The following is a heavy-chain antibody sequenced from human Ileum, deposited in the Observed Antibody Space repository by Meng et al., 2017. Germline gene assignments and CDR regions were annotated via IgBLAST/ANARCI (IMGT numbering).Heavy chain of an antibody. D-gene: IGHD6-19*01. CDR1: GGSNSDYY. V-gene: IGHV4-59*01. CDR2: IFHSGTT. CDR3: ARTEILAVAGMGFDY. J-gene: IGHJ4*02. Sequence: GSLRLSCTVSGGSNSDYYWSWNRQPPGKGLEWIAYIFHSGTTKYNPSLKSRVTISIDTSKNQFSLKLTSVTAADTAVYYCARTEILAVAGMGFDYWGQGALVTVSS.